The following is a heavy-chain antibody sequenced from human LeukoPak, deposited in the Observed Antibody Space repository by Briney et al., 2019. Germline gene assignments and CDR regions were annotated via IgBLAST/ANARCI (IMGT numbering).Heavy chain of an antibody. D-gene: IGHD6-19*01. Sequence: ASVKVSCKASGYTFTGYYMHWVRQAPGQGLEWMGWINPNSGGTNYAQKFQGRVTMTRDTSISTAYMELSRLRSDDTAVYYCAREYSSGWYSWTDPGYWGQGTLVTVSS. J-gene: IGHJ4*02. CDR2: INPNSGGT. CDR3: AREYSSGWYSWTDPGY. CDR1: GYTFTGYY. V-gene: IGHV1-2*02.